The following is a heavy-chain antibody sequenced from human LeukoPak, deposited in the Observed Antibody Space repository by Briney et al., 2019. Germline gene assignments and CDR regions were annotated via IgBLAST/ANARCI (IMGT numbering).Heavy chain of an antibody. CDR1: GFIFSSYG. J-gene: IGHJ4*02. CDR3: AKAGQWLTVFDY. V-gene: IGHV3-30*18. CDR2: ISNDGSNK. Sequence: PGRSQRLSCAASGFIFSSYGIHWVRQAPGKGLEWMAAISNDGSNKYYADSVKGRFTISRDNSKNTLYLQMNSLRAEDTAVYYCAKAGQWLTVFDYWGQGTLVTVSS. D-gene: IGHD6-19*01.